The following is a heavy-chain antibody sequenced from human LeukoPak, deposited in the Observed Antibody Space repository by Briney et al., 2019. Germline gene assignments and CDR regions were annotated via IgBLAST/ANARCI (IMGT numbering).Heavy chain of an antibody. V-gene: IGHV3-21*01. CDR2: ISSSSIYR. J-gene: IGHJ4*02. Sequence: GGSLRLSCAASGLSFSTYSMNWVRQAPGKGLEWVSSISSSSIYRYYADSVKGRFTISRDNAKKSLYLQMNSLRAEDTAVYYCARVRFVEWLSPPNFDYWGQGTLVTVSS. CDR1: GLSFSTYS. CDR3: ARVRFVEWLSPPNFDY. D-gene: IGHD3-3*01.